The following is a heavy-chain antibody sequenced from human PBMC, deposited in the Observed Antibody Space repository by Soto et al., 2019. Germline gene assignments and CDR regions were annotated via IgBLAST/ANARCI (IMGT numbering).Heavy chain of an antibody. D-gene: IGHD6-6*01. J-gene: IGHJ6*02. CDR1: GFTFSSYG. V-gene: IGHV3-33*01. CDR2: IWYDGSNK. Sequence: GSLRLSCAASGFTFSSYGMHWVRQAPGKGLEWVAVIWYDGSNKYYADSVKGRFTISRDNSKNTLYLQMNSLRAEDTAVYYCARDRVEYSSSLTGMDVWGQGTTVTV. CDR3: ARDRVEYSSSLTGMDV.